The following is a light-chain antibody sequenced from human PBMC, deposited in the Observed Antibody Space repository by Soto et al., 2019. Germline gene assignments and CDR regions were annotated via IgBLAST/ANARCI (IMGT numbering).Light chain of an antibody. CDR1: SSDVGSYNL. CDR3: CSYAGTSTFPYV. J-gene: IGLJ1*01. CDR2: EVS. Sequence: QSALTQPASVSGSPGQSITISCTGTSSDVGSYNLVSWYQHHPGKAPKLMIYEVSKRPSGVSNRFSGSKSGNTASLTISGLQAEDEADSYCCSYAGTSTFPYVFGTGTKVTVL. V-gene: IGLV2-23*02.